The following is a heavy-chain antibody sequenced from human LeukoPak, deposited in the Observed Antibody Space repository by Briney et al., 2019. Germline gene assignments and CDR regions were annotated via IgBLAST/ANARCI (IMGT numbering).Heavy chain of an antibody. V-gene: IGHV4-39*01. D-gene: IGHD3-22*01. CDR2: IYYSGST. J-gene: IGHJ4*02. CDR1: GGSISSSSYY. Sequence: KASETLSLTCTVSGGSISSSSYYWGWIRQPPGKGLEWIGSIYYSGSTYYNPSLKSRVTISVDTSKNQFSLKLSSVTAADTAVYYCASDSHYDSSGYYYDWGQGTLVTVSS. CDR3: ASDSHYDSSGYYYD.